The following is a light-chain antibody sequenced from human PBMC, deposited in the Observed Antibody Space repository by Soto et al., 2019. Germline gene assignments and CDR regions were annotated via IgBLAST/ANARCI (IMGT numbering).Light chain of an antibody. Sequence: QSALTQPASVSGSPGQSITISCTGSSSDVGSYDLVSWYQQHPGKAPKVMIYEVSKRPSGVSNRLSGSKSSNTASLTIAGLHAEDEADYYCCSYAGSNTWVFGGGTKLTVL. V-gene: IGLV2-23*02. CDR1: SSDVGSYDL. J-gene: IGLJ3*02. CDR3: CSYAGSNTWV. CDR2: EVS.